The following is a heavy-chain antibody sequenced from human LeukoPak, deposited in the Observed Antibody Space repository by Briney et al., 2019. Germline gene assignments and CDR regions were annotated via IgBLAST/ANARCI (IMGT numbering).Heavy chain of an antibody. Sequence: GGSLRLSCAASGFTFSSFEMNWVRQAPGKGLEWISFITSSGDDIFYADSVKGRFTISRDNAKNSLYLQMYSLRDDDTAVYYCARDDSGSSGHFDLWGRGTLVTVAS. J-gene: IGHJ2*01. CDR2: ITSSGDDI. CDR3: ARDDSGSSGHFDL. V-gene: IGHV3-48*03. D-gene: IGHD6-13*01. CDR1: GFTFSSFE.